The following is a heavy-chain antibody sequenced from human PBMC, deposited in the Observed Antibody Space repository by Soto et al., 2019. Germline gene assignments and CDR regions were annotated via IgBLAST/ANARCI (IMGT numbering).Heavy chain of an antibody. D-gene: IGHD1-26*01. J-gene: IGHJ6*04. Sequence: GGSLRLSCAASGFTFSTYGMNWVRQAPGKGLEWVSVISGTGGTKYYADSVKGRFTISRDNSKNTLYLQVNSLRAEDTAVYYCAKHQGAELRCMYGWGKGTTVTVSS. CDR1: GFTFSTYG. CDR3: AKHQGAELRCMYG. V-gene: IGHV3-23*01. CDR2: ISGTGGTK.